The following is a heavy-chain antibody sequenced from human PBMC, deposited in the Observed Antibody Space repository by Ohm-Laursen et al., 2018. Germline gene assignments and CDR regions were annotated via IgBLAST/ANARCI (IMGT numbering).Heavy chain of an antibody. Sequence: SLRLSCAASGFTFSSYAMNWVRQAPGKGLEWVSGISGSGSRTYYADSVKGRFTISRDNSKNTLYLQMNSLRAEDTAVYYCAKDLVAADIVVVPAAMNYGMDVWGQGTTVTVSS. D-gene: IGHD2-2*01. CDR3: AKDLVAADIVVVPAAMNYGMDV. J-gene: IGHJ6*02. V-gene: IGHV3-23*01. CDR2: ISGSGSRT. CDR1: GFTFSSYA.